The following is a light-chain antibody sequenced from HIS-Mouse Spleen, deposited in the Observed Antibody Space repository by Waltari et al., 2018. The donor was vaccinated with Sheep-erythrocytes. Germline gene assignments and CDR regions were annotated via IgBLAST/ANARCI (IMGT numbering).Light chain of an antibody. Sequence: GQSITISCTGTSSDVGSYNLVSWYQQHPGKAPKLMIYEGSKRLSGVSNPFSGSKSGNTASLTISGLQAEDEADYSCCSYAGSSTPWVFGGGTKLTVL. CDR3: CSYAGSSTPWV. J-gene: IGLJ3*02. V-gene: IGLV2-23*01. CDR1: SSDVGSYNL. CDR2: EGS.